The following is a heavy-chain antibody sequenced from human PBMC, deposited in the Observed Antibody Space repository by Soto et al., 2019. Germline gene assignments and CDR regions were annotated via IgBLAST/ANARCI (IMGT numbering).Heavy chain of an antibody. CDR3: ARQNLDFWSGYEIRGFDY. J-gene: IGHJ4*02. CDR2: IYYSGST. Sequence: SETLSLTCTVSGGSISSSSYYWGWIRQPPGKGLEWIGSIYYSGSTYYNPSLKSRVTISVDTSKNQFSLKLSSVTAADTAVYYCARQNLDFWSGYEIRGFDYWGQGTLVTVSS. V-gene: IGHV4-39*01. D-gene: IGHD3-3*01. CDR1: GGSISSSSYY.